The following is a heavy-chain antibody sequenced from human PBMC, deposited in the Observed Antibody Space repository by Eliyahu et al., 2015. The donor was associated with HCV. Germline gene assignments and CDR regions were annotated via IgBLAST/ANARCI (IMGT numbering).Heavy chain of an antibody. Sequence: QVQLQESGPGLVKPSGTLSLTCTVSGDSINTSNWWSWVRQPPGKGPWSGLDKSFIGGTSTTIRHSRVESPCPLDRSKNQISLRLSSVTAADTAVYYCARMVYSNYEVQGNYYFYGMDVWGQGTTVTVSS. CDR2: SFIGGTS. V-gene: IGHV4-4*02. J-gene: IGHJ6*02. CDR3: ARMVYSNYEVQGNYYFYGMDV. CDR1: GDSINTSNW. D-gene: IGHD4-11*01.